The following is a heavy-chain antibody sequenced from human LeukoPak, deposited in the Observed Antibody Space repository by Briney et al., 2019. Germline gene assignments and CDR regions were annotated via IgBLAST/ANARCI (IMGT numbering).Heavy chain of an antibody. Sequence: SVKVSCKASGGTFSSYAISWVRQAPGQGLEWMGGIIPIFGTANYAQKFQGRVTITADESTSTAYMELSSLRSEDTAVYYCARDHGYCSGGSCYPRFDYWGQGTLVTVSS. D-gene: IGHD2-15*01. CDR1: GGTFSSYA. CDR2: IIPIFGTA. J-gene: IGHJ4*02. V-gene: IGHV1-69*13. CDR3: ARDHGYCSGGSCYPRFDY.